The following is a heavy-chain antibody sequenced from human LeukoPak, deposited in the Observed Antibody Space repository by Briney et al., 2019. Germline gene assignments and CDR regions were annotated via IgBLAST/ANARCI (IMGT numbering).Heavy chain of an antibody. V-gene: IGHV5-10-1*01. CDR1: GSSFTSYW. Sequence: GESLQISCQGSGSSFTSYWISWVRQMPGKGLEWMGRIDPSDSYTNYSPSFQGHVTISADKSISTAYLQWSSLKASGTAMYYWARLGYYDILTGPKEPNWFDPWGQGALVTVSS. D-gene: IGHD3-9*01. CDR3: ARLGYYDILTGPKEPNWFDP. J-gene: IGHJ5*02. CDR2: IDPSDSYT.